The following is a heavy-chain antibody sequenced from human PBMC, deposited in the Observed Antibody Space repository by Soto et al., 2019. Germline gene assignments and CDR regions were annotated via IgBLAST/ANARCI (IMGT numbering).Heavy chain of an antibody. V-gene: IGHV3-23*01. CDR1: GFTFSSYA. CDR3: AKVRRPLRFLEWSFDY. D-gene: IGHD3-3*01. CDR2: ISGSGGST. Sequence: EVQLLESGGGLVQPGGSLRLSCAASGFTFSSYAMSWVRQAPGKGLEWVSAISGSGGSTYYADSVKGRFTISRDNSKNTLYLQMNSLRAEDTAVYYCAKVRRPLRFLEWSFDYWGQGTLVTVSS. J-gene: IGHJ4*02.